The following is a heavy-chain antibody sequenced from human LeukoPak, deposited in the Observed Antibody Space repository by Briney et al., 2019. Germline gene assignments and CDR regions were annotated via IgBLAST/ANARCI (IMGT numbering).Heavy chain of an antibody. D-gene: IGHD2-15*01. CDR1: GYTFTSYY. V-gene: IGHV1-46*01. CDR2: INPSGGST. CDR3: ARRVPYCSGGSCSLRRPLDYYYYMDV. J-gene: IGHJ6*03. Sequence: ASVKVSCKASGYTFTSYYMHWVRQAPGQGLEWMGIINPSGGSTSYAQKFQGRVTMTRDMSTSTVYMELSSLRSEDTAVYYCARRVPYCSGGSCSLRRPLDYYYYMDVWGKGTTVTVSS.